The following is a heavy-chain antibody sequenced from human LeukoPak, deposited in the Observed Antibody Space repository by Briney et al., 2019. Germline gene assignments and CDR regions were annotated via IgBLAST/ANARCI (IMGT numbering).Heavy chain of an antibody. V-gene: IGHV1-2*02. CDR2: ISPNSGGT. CDR3: ARGGGRYSVDY. D-gene: IGHD1-26*01. CDR1: GYTFIDYY. Sequence: ASVKVSCRASGYTFIDYYMHWVRQAPGQGLEWIGWISPNSGGTKYVQKFQGRVTMTRDTSITTVYMELSGLSFDDTAVYYCARGGGRYSVDYWGQGTLVIVSS. J-gene: IGHJ4*02.